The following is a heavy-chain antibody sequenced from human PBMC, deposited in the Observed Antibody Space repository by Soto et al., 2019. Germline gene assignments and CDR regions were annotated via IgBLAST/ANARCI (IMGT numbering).Heavy chain of an antibody. Sequence: QEQLQQSGPGLVKPSQTLSLTCAISGDSVSKNTATWNWIRQSPARGLEWLGRTYYRSKWYNDYAVSVKSRITINADTSKNQFSLQLNSVTPEDTAVYYCARGSLRGGNWYFDLWGRGTLFTVSS. CDR2: TYYRSKWYN. J-gene: IGHJ2*01. CDR1: GDSVSKNTAT. CDR3: ARGSLRGGNWYFDL. V-gene: IGHV6-1*01. D-gene: IGHD3-16*01.